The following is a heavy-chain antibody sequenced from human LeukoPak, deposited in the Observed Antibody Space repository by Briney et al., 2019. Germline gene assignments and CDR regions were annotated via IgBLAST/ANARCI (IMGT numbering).Heavy chain of an antibody. D-gene: IGHD6-13*01. CDR3: RYSSRGGFDY. CDR1: GFTFSSYW. CDR2: IKPDGSEK. Sequence: GGSLRLSCAAFGFTFSSYWMSWVRQAPGKGLEWVANIKPDGSEKYYVDSVGGRFTISRDNAKNSLYLQMNSLRAEDTAVYYCRYSSRGGFDYWGQGTLVTVSS. J-gene: IGHJ4*02. V-gene: IGHV3-7*01.